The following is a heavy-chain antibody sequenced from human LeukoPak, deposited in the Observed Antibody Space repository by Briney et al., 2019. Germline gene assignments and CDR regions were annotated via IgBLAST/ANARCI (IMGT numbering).Heavy chain of an antibody. V-gene: IGHV1-2*02. D-gene: IGHD3-10*02. CDR1: GYTFTSYA. CDR3: ARVLFPQYYFDY. Sequence: ASVKVSCKASGYTFTSYAMNWVRQAPGQGLEWMGWINPNSGGTNYAQEFQGRVTMTRDTSISTAYMELSRLRSDDTAVYYCARVLFPQYYFDYWGQGTLVTVSS. J-gene: IGHJ4*02. CDR2: INPNSGGT.